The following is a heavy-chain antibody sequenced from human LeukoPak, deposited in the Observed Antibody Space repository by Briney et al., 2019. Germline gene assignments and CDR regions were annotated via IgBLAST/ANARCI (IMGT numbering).Heavy chain of an antibody. D-gene: IGHD3-22*01. Sequence: SETLSLTCTVSGGSISSSSYYWGWIRQPPGKGLEWIGSIYYSGSTYYNPSLKSRVTISVDTSKNQFSLKLSSVTAADTAVYYCARAYEVYGMDVWGQGTTVTVSS. CDR2: IYYSGST. J-gene: IGHJ6*02. CDR1: GGSISSSSYY. V-gene: IGHV4-39*07. CDR3: ARAYEVYGMDV.